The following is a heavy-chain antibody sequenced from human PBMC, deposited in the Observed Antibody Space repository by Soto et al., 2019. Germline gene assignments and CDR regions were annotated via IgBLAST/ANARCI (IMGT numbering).Heavy chain of an antibody. CDR2: IIPIFGTA. CDR3: ARENSSSSDPFDY. J-gene: IGHJ4*02. Sequence: SVKVSCKASGGTFSSYAISWVRQAPGQGLEWMGGIIPIFGTANYAQKFQGRVTITADKSTSTAYMELSSLRSEDTAVYYCARENSSSSDPFDYWGQGTLVTVSS. V-gene: IGHV1-69*06. CDR1: GGTFSSYA. D-gene: IGHD6-6*01.